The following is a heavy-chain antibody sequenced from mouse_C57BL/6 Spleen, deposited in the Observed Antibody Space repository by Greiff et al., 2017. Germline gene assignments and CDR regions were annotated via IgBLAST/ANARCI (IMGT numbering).Heavy chain of an antibody. CDR2: IYPGDGDT. D-gene: IGHD1-1*01. CDR1: GYAFSSYW. CDR3: ARSPNYYGSSSPFAY. Sequence: LQQSGAELVKPGASVKISCKASGYAFSSYWMNWVKQRPGKGLEWIGQIYPGDGDTNYNGKFKGKATLTADKSSSTAYMQLSSLTSEDSAVYFCARSPNYYGSSSPFAYWGQGTLVTVSA. V-gene: IGHV1-80*01. J-gene: IGHJ3*01.